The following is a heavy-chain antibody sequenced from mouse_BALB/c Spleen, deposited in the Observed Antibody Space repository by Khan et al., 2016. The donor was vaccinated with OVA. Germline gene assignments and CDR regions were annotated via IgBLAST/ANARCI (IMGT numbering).Heavy chain of an antibody. D-gene: IGHD1-1*01. CDR2: IRSKTNNYAT. CDR1: GFTFNTYA. V-gene: IGHV10-1*02. Sequence: EVQLVESGGGLVQPKGSLKLSCAASGFTFNTYAMNWVRQAPGKGLEWVARIRSKTNNYATYYADSVKDRFTISRDDSQSMLYLQMNNLKTEDTAMYCCVGHKNYYGEDAMDYWGQGTSVTVSS. J-gene: IGHJ4*01. CDR3: VGHKNYYGEDAMDY.